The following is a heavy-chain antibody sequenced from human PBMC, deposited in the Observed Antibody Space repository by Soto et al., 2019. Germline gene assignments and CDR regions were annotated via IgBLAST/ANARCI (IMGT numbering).Heavy chain of an antibody. CDR2: IYPGDSDT. CDR3: ARLYYDFWSGYSYYFDY. V-gene: IGHV5-51*01. J-gene: IGHJ4*02. Sequence: PGASLKISCKGSGYSFTSYWIGWVRQMPGKGLEWMGIIYPGDSDTRYSPSFQGQVTISADKSISTAYLQWSSLKASDTAMYYCARLYYDFWSGYSYYFDYWGQGTLVTVSS. D-gene: IGHD3-3*01. CDR1: GYSFTSYW.